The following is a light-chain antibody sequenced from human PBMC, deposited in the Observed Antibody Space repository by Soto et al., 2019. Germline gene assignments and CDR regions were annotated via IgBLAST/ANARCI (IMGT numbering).Light chain of an antibody. Sequence: QSALTQPASVSGSPGQSITISCTGTSSDIGSYNLVSWYQQHPGKAPKLMIYEGSKRPSGVSNRFSASKSANTASLTISGLQAEDEADYYCCSYAGSSTFLFGGGTKLTVL. CDR1: SSDIGSYNL. CDR3: CSYAGSSTFL. J-gene: IGLJ2*01. CDR2: EGS. V-gene: IGLV2-23*03.